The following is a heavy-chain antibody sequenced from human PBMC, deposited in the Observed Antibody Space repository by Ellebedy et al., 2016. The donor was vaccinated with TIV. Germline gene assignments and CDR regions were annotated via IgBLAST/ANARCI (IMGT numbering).Heavy chain of an antibody. D-gene: IGHD3-9*01. Sequence: SETLSLTCTVSGGSISSSSYYWGWIRQPPGKGLEWIGSIYYSGSTYYNPSLKSRVTISVDTSKNQFSLKLSSVTAADTAVYYCASYTGLLRYFDWLQDYWGQGTLVTVSS. CDR2: IYYSGST. J-gene: IGHJ4*02. CDR1: GGSISSSSYY. V-gene: IGHV4-39*01. CDR3: ASYTGLLRYFDWLQDY.